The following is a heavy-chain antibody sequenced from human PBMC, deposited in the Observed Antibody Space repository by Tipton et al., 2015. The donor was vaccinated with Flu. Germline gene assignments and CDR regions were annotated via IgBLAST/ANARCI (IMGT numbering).Heavy chain of an antibody. CDR3: ARVVANVPDP. CDR1: GYSISSGYY. J-gene: IGHJ5*02. Sequence: TLSLTRTVSGYSISSGYYWGWIRQPPGKGLEWIGSIYHTGSTFYNPSLMSRVTVSVDTSRNQFSLKLASVTATDTAVYYCARVVANVPDPWGQGTLVTVSS. CDR2: IYHTGST. V-gene: IGHV4-38-2*02. D-gene: IGHD3-10*01.